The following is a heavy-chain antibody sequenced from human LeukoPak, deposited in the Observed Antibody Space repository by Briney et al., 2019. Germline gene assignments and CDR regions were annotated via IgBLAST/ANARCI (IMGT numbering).Heavy chain of an antibody. CDR2: IYPGDSDT. D-gene: IGHD2-2*01. CDR1: GYIFTRYW. CDR3: ARRYCSSTSCYYDY. V-gene: IGHV5-51*01. Sequence: GESLKISCKGSGYIFTRYWIGWVRQMPGKGLEWMRIIYPGDSDTRNSPSFQGQVTISADKSISTAYLQWSSLKASDTAMYYCARRYCSSTSCYYDYWGQGTLVIVSS. J-gene: IGHJ4*02.